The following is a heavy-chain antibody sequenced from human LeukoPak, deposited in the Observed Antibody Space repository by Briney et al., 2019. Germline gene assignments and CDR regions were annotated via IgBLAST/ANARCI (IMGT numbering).Heavy chain of an antibody. CDR1: GGSFSGYY. J-gene: IGHJ4*02. CDR3: ARVSGVNRDDPESNYFVY. CDR2: INHSGST. Sequence: SETLSLTCAVYGGSFSGYYWSWIRQPPGKGLEWIGEINHSGSTNYNPSLKSRVTISVDTSKNQFSLKLSSVTAADTAVYYCARVSGVNRDDPESNYFVYWGQGTLVTVSS. D-gene: IGHD5-24*01. V-gene: IGHV4-34*01.